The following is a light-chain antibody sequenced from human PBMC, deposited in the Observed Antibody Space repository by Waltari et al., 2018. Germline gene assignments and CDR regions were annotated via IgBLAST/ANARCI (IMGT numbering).Light chain of an antibody. Sequence: QSVLTQAPSVSAAPGQTVTISCSGSTPNIGNNYVSWYQQFPGTAPKMVIYEDNRRPSGIPDRFSGSKSGASATLGITGLQTGDEADYYCGSWDSSLGIGVLGGGTRLTVL. CDR1: TPNIGNNY. CDR3: GSWDSSLGIGV. J-gene: IGLJ3*02. V-gene: IGLV1-51*01. CDR2: EDN.